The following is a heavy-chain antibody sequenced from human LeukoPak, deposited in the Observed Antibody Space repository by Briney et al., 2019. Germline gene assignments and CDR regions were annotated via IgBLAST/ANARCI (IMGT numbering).Heavy chain of an antibody. CDR1: GFTFSSYA. V-gene: IGHV3-23*01. CDR3: AKGSSYDSSGSFYFDY. CDR2: ISGSGDNT. J-gene: IGHJ4*02. Sequence: PGGSLRLSCAASGFTFSSYAMSWVRQAPGKGLEWVSGISGSGDNTYYADSVKGRFTISRDNSKNTLYVQVNSLGTEDTAAYYCAKGSSYDSSGSFYFDYWGQGTLVTVSS. D-gene: IGHD3-22*01.